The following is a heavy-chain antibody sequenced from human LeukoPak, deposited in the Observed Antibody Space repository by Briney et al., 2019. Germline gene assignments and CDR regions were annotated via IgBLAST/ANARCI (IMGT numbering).Heavy chain of an antibody. Sequence: PSETLSLTCTVSGGSISSYYWSWIRQPPGKGLEWIGCIYYSGSTNYNPSLKSRVTISVDTSKNQFSLKLSSVTAADTAVYYCARRWTGDAFDIWGQGTMVTVSS. J-gene: IGHJ3*02. CDR3: ARRWTGDAFDI. D-gene: IGHD3/OR15-3a*01. V-gene: IGHV4-59*01. CDR2: IYYSGST. CDR1: GGSISSYY.